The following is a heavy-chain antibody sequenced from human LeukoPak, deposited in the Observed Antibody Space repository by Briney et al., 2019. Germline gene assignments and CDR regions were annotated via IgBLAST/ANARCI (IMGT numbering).Heavy chain of an antibody. Sequence: SVKVSCKASGGTFSSYAISWVRQAPGQGLEWMGGIIPIFGTANYAQKFQGRVTITADESTSTAYMELSSLRSEDTAVYYCARDEQDSSSWYARWFDPWGQGTLVTVSS. D-gene: IGHD6-13*01. CDR1: GGTFSSYA. CDR2: IIPIFGTA. V-gene: IGHV1-69*13. CDR3: ARDEQDSSSWYARWFDP. J-gene: IGHJ5*02.